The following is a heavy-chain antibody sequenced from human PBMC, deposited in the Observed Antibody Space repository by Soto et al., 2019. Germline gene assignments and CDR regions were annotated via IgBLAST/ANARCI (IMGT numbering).Heavy chain of an antibody. J-gene: IGHJ4*02. Sequence: PSETLSLTCSVSDGSISSYYWSWIRQPPGKGLEWIGHIYYSGSTNYNPSLKSRVTISVDTSKNEISLKLSSVTAADTAVYYCAGGLYSGTYPPRYWGQGTLVTVSS. CDR2: IYYSGST. CDR3: AGGLYSGTYPPRY. D-gene: IGHD1-26*01. V-gene: IGHV4-59*01. CDR1: DGSISSYY.